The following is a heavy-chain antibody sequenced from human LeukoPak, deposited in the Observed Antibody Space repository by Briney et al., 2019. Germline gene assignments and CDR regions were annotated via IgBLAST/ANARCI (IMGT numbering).Heavy chain of an antibody. CDR1: GFTFSSYS. Sequence: GGSLRLSCAASGFTFSSYSMNWVREAPGKGLEWVSSISSSSSYIYYADSVKGRFTISRDNAKNSLYLQMNSLRAEDTTVYYCARAESIVATIDYWGQGTLVTVSS. J-gene: IGHJ4*02. CDR3: ARAESIVATIDY. CDR2: ISSSSSYI. V-gene: IGHV3-21*01. D-gene: IGHD5-12*01.